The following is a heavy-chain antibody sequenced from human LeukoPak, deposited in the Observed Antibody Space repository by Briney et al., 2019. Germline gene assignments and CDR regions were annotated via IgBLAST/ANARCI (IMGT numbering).Heavy chain of an antibody. J-gene: IGHJ4*02. Sequence: GGSQRLSCAASGFTFSSYAMSWVRQAPGKGLEWVSAISGSGGSTYYADSVKGRFTISRDNSKNTLYLQMNSLRAEDTAVYYCAKDQVDLLRGSDYWGQGTLVTVSS. CDR3: AKDQVDLLRGSDY. CDR2: ISGSGGST. D-gene: IGHD2-15*01. V-gene: IGHV3-23*01. CDR1: GFTFSSYA.